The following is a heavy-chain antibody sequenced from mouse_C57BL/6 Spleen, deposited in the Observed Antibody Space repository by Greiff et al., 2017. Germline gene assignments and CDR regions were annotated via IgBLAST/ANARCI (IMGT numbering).Heavy chain of an antibody. CDR3: ASQDY. J-gene: IGHJ2*01. Sequence: QVQLQQSGAELARPGASVKLSCKASGYTFTSYGISWVKQRTGQGLEWIGEIYPRSGNTSYNEKFKGKATLTADNSSSTAYMELRSLTSEDSAVYFCASQDYWGQGTTLTVSS. CDR1: GYTFTSYG. CDR2: IYPRSGNT. V-gene: IGHV1-81*01.